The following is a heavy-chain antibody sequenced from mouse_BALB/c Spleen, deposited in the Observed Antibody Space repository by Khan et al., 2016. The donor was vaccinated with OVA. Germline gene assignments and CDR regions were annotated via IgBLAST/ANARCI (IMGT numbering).Heavy chain of an antibody. CDR3: ARGYFGNYEFAY. J-gene: IGHJ3*01. CDR1: GYTFTNYW. CDR2: IFPGTGTT. D-gene: IGHD2-1*01. V-gene: IGHV1S132*01. Sequence: QVQLKQSGAELVKPGASVKLSCKTSGYTFTNYWIQWIKQRPGQGLGWIGQIFPGTGTTYYNEIFKGKATLTIDTSSSTAYMQLTSLTSDDSAVYFCARGYFGNYEFAYWGQGTLVTVSP.